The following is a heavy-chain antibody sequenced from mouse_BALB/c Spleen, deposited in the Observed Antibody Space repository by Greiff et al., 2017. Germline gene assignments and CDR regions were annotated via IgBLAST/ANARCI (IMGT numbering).Heavy chain of an antibody. CDR2: ISYSGST. CDR3: ALLWLRQRVGYAMDY. Sequence: EVKLMESGPGLVKPSQSLSLTCTVTGYSITSDYAWNWIRQFPGNKLEWMGYISYSGSTSYNPSLKSRISITRDTSKNQFFLQLNSVTTEDTATYYCALLWLRQRVGYAMDYWGQGTSVTVSS. D-gene: IGHD2-2*01. CDR1: GYSITSDYA. V-gene: IGHV3-2*02. J-gene: IGHJ4*01.